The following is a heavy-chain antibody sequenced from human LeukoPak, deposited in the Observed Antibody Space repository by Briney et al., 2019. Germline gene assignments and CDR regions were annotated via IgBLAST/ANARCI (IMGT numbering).Heavy chain of an antibody. CDR1: GFTFDDYG. V-gene: IGHV3-20*04. Sequence: PGGSLRLSCAASGFTFDDYGMSWVRQAPGKGLEWVSGINWNGGSTGYADSVKGRFTISRDNAKNSLYLQMNSLRAEDMAVYYCARVTGFFPHYYFDYWGQGTLVTVSS. J-gene: IGHJ4*02. D-gene: IGHD3-10*01. CDR2: INWNGGST. CDR3: ARVTGFFPHYYFDY.